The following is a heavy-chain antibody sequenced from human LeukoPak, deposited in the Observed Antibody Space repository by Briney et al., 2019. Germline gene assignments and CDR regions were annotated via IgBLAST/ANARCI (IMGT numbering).Heavy chain of an antibody. D-gene: IGHD4-23*01. CDR1: GFTFSSYA. Sequence: GGSLRLSCEASGFTFSSYAMSWVRQAPGKGLAWVSVISSSADSTYYADSVKGRFTISRDNSKNTLFLQMNSLRAEDTAVYYCAKPLEKYTYGGNFDYWGQGILVTV. J-gene: IGHJ4*02. CDR2: ISSSADST. CDR3: AKPLEKYTYGGNFDY. V-gene: IGHV3-23*01.